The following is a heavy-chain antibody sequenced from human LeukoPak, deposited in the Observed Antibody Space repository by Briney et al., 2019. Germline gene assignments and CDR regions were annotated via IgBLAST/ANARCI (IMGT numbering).Heavy chain of an antibody. J-gene: IGHJ4*02. CDR2: ISGSGGDT. CDR3: AKTTAGYSSGRYPGWPIDY. CDR1: GFTFRSYA. V-gene: IGHV3-23*01. Sequence: PGGSLRLSCAASGFTFRSYAIYWVRQAPGKGLEWVSGISGSGGDTYFADSVKGRFTISRDHSKNTVFLQMDSLRVEDTAVYYCAKTTAGYSSGRYPGWPIDYWGQGTLATVSS. D-gene: IGHD6-19*01.